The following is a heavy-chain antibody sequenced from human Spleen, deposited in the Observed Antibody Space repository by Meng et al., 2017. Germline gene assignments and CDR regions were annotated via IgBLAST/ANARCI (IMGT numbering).Heavy chain of an antibody. CDR1: GCSISTSGYY. Sequence: QPQLQESGPGLGKPSEALSLTCSVPGCSISTSGYYWGWLRQPPGKGLEWIGSIGHSGFTYYTPSLQSRVTVSIDTSRNQFSLWLTSVTAADTAVYYCADRTNQLWFDPWGQGTLVTVSS. CDR2: IGHSGFT. CDR3: ADRTNQLWFDP. J-gene: IGHJ5*02. V-gene: IGHV4-39*01. D-gene: IGHD1-1*01.